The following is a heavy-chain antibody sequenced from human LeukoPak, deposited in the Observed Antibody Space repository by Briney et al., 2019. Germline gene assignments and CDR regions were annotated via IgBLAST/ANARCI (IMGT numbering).Heavy chain of an antibody. Sequence: PGGSLRLSCAASGFTFSIYTMSWVRQAPGKGLGWVSAISDSGFGTYYADSVKGRFTISRDNSKNTLYLQMNSLSAEDTAIYYCAKGTYCDGGACPPGIYYYYYMDVWGKGTTVTVSS. D-gene: IGHD2-8*02. CDR3: AKGTYCDGGACPPGIYYYYYMDV. J-gene: IGHJ6*03. CDR2: ISDSGFGT. CDR1: GFTFSIYT. V-gene: IGHV3-23*01.